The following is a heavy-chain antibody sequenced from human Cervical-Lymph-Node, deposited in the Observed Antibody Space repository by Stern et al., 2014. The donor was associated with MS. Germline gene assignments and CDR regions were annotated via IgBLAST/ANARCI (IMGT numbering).Heavy chain of an antibody. D-gene: IGHD1-1*01. J-gene: IGHJ4*02. CDR1: GLTVSRDY. V-gene: IGHV3-53*01. CDR2: ITNVGIT. Sequence: EVQLVESGGGVIQPGGSLRLSCTASGLTVSRDYMTWVRQAPGKGPEWVSLITNVGITFYTDSVKCRFTISRDDSKNTVYLHMTSLRAEDTAMYYCARDTSSPERSDWWGQGTLVTVSS. CDR3: ARDTSSPERSDW.